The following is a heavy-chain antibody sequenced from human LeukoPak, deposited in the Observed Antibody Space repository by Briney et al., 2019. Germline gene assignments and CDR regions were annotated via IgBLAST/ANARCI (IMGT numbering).Heavy chain of an antibody. CDR2: INHSGST. V-gene: IGHV4-34*01. CDR3: ARLYSGGY. J-gene: IGHJ4*02. Sequence: SETLSLTCAVYGGSFSGYYWSWIRQPPGKGLEWIGEINHSGSTNYNPSLKSRVTISVDTSKNQFSLKLSSVTAADTAVYYCARLYSGGYWGQGTLVTVSS. CDR1: GGSFSGYY. D-gene: IGHD1-26*01.